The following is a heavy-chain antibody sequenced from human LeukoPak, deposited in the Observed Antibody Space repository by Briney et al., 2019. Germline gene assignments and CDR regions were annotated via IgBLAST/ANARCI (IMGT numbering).Heavy chain of an antibody. CDR2: ISWNSGSI. V-gene: IGHV3-9*01. J-gene: IGHJ4*02. CDR1: GFTFDDYA. D-gene: IGHD3-22*01. CDR3: AKDTGPLVVMPDP. Sequence: PGRSLRLSCAASGFTFDDYAMHWVRQAPGKGLEWVSGISWNSGSIGYADSVKGRFTISRDNAKNSLYLQMNSLRAEDTALYYCAKDTGPLVVMPDPWGQGTLVTVSS.